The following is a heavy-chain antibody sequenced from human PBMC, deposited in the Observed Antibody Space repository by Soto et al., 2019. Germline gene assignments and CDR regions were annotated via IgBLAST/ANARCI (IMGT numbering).Heavy chain of an antibody. V-gene: IGHV3-73*01. D-gene: IGHD3-10*01. J-gene: IGHJ6*02. CDR2: IRSKANSYAT. CDR1: GFTFSGSA. Sequence: GGSLRLSCAASGFTFSGSAMHWVRQASGKGLEWVGRIRSKANSYATAYAASVKGRFTISRDDSKNTAYLQMNSLKTEDTAVYYCTRLGSTGSGSSTAYGMDVWGQGTTVTVSS. CDR3: TRLGSTGSGSSTAYGMDV.